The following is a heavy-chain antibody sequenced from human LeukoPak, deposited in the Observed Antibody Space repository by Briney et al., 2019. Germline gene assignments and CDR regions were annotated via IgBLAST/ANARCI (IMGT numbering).Heavy chain of an antibody. D-gene: IGHD3-10*01. CDR1: GFTFSSYW. CDR3: ARDRYYGSGSPFDY. Sequence: GGSLRLSCAASGFTFSSYWMSWVRQAPGKGLEWVANIKQDGSEKYYVDSVKGRFTIPRDNAKNSLYLQMNSLRAEDTAVYYCARDRYYGSGSPFDYWGQGTLVTVSS. CDR2: IKQDGSEK. V-gene: IGHV3-7*01. J-gene: IGHJ4*02.